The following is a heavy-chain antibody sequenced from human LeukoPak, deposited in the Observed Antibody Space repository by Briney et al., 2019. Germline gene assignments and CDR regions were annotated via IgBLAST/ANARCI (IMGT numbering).Heavy chain of an antibody. V-gene: IGHV3-64*01. CDR2: ISYNGDET. Sequence: GGSLRLSCAGSGFTFSHYYMHWVRQAPGKGLEYVSAISYNGDETYYGKSVKGRFTNSRDNSKKTLYLQMGSLRAEDTAVYYCAKLPAAGGDYVYMDSWGQGTLVTVSS. D-gene: IGHD3-16*01. CDR3: AKLPAAGGDYVYMDS. J-gene: IGHJ4*02. CDR1: GFTFSHYY.